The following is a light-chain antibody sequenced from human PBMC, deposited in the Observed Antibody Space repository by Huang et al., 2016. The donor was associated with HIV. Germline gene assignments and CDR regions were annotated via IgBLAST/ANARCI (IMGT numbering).Light chain of an antibody. V-gene: IGKV1-33*01. CDR1: QDISTY. Sequence: DIQMTQSPSSLSASVGDKVTITCQATQDISTYLNWYQQKPGKAPKLLSYGASDLETGVQSRLSGSGSGTDFTFTISSLQPEDIATYYCQQYDNLYTFDQGTKLEIK. CDR3: QQYDNLYT. CDR2: GAS. J-gene: IGKJ2*01.